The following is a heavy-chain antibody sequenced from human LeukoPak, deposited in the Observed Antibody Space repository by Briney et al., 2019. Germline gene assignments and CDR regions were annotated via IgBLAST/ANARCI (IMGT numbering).Heavy chain of an antibody. CDR1: GFTFSSYA. J-gene: IGHJ4*02. V-gene: IGHV3-23*01. Sequence: PGGSLRLSCAASGFTFSSYAMSWVRQAPGPGLEGVVAISGSGGSTYYADFVTGRLTISRDNSKNTLYLQMNGLRAEGTAVYYFATSPHHDIVEVPAAHSDYWGQGTLVTVSS. CDR3: ATSPHHDIVEVPAAHSDY. CDR2: ISGSGGST. D-gene: IGHD2-2*01.